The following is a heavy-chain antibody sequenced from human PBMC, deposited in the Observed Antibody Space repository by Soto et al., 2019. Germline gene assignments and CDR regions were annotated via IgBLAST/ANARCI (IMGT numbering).Heavy chain of an antibody. CDR2: ISYDGSKE. CDR1: GFTFSSYG. V-gene: IGHV3-30*18. J-gene: IGHJ6*02. CDR3: AKDLRLWSKDYYYYGMDV. D-gene: IGHD5-18*01. Sequence: QVQLVESGGGVVQPGRSLRLSCAASGFTFSSYGMHWVRQAPSKGLEWVAVISYDGSKEFYADPVKGRFTISRDNSKNTLYLQMNSLRAEDTAVYYCAKDLRLWSKDYYYYGMDVWGQGTTVTVSS.